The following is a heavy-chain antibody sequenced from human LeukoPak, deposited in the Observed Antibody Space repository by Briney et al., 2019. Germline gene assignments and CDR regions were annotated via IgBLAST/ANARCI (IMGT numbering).Heavy chain of an antibody. CDR2: ISWNSGSI. J-gene: IGHJ3*02. Sequence: GGSLRLSCAASGFTFDDYAMHWVRQASGKGLEWVSGISWNSGSIGYADSVKGRFTISRDNAKNSLYLQMNSLRAEDTALYYCAKVRDHRLVLFGAFDIWGQGTMVTVSS. CDR1: GFTFDDYA. D-gene: IGHD6-19*01. CDR3: AKVRDHRLVLFGAFDI. V-gene: IGHV3-9*01.